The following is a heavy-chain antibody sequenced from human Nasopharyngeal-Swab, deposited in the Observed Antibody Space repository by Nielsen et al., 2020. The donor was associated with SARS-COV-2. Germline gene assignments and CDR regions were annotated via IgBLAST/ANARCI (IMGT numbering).Heavy chain of an antibody. CDR2: IGTAGDS. J-gene: IGHJ2*01. V-gene: IGHV3-13*01. D-gene: IGHD2-15*01. CDR1: GFTISSYD. Sequence: GESLKISCAASGFTISSYDMHWVRQAPGKGLEWVSAIGTAGDSYYPGSVKGRFTISRENAKNSLYLQMNSLRAGDTAVYYCARGEATRNSWYFDLWGRGTLVTVSS. CDR3: ARGEATRNSWYFDL.